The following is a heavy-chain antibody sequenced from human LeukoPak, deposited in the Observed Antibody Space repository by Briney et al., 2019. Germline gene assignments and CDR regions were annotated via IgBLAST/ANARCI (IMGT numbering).Heavy chain of an antibody. CDR1: GFTFSSYS. CDR2: ISSSSSTI. Sequence: GGSLRLSCAASGFTFSSYSMNWVRQAPGKGLEWVSYISSSSSTIYYADSVKGRFTISRDNSKNTLYLQMNSLRAEDTAVYYCAKDVWGSYRYFDYWGQGTLVTVSS. V-gene: IGHV3-48*01. J-gene: IGHJ4*02. D-gene: IGHD3-16*02. CDR3: AKDVWGSYRYFDY.